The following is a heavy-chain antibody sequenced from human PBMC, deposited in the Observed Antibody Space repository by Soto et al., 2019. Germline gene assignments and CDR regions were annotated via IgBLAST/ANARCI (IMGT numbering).Heavy chain of an antibody. CDR3: AHRDTYMINRYYYGMDV. CDR1: GFMFSSYA. V-gene: IGHV3-23*01. Sequence: EVQLLESGGGLVQPGGSLRLSCAASGFMFSSYAMSWVRQAPGKGLEWVSAISGSGGSTYYADSVKGRFTISRDNSKNTLYLQMNSLRAEDTAVYYCAHRDTYMINRYYYGMDVWGQGTTVTVSS. CDR2: ISGSGGST. J-gene: IGHJ6*02. D-gene: IGHD5-18*01.